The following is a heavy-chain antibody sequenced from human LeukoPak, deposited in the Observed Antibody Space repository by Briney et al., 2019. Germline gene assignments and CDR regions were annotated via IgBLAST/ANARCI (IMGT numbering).Heavy chain of an antibody. J-gene: IGHJ5*02. V-gene: IGHV4-34*01. CDR2: INHSGST. D-gene: IGHD3-9*01. CDR3: ARRNFRYFDWLSREDNWFDP. CDR1: GGSFSGYY. Sequence: SETLSLTCAVYGGSFSGYYWSWIRQPPGKGLEWIGEINHSGSTNYNPSLKSRVTISVDTSKNQFSLKLSSVTAADTAVYYCARRNFRYFDWLSREDNWFDPWGQGTLVTVSS.